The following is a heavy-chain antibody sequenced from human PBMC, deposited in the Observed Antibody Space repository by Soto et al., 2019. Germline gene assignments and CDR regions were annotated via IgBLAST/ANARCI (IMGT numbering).Heavy chain of an antibody. CDR3: ARDQVAKWAPGSAMVNYYYGMDA. Sequence: ASVKVSCKASGYTFTGYGISWVRQAPGQGLEWMGWISVDDGDTNYAQNFQGRVTMSTDTSTSTAYMEMRSLRSDDTAVYYCARDQVAKWAPGSAMVNYYYGMDAWGQGTTVTVSS. CDR1: GYTFTGYG. J-gene: IGHJ6*02. D-gene: IGHD5-18*01. V-gene: IGHV1-18*04. CDR2: ISVDDGDT.